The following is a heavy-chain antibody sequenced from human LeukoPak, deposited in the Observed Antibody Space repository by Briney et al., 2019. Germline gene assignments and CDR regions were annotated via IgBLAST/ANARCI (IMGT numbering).Heavy chain of an antibody. J-gene: IGHJ3*02. CDR3: AKDFYSGYELFAFDI. CDR1: GFTFSSYA. Sequence: GGSLRLSCAASGFTFSSYAMSWVRQAPGKGLEWVSDISGSGGSTYYADSVKGRFTISRDNSKNTLYLQMNSLRAEDTAVYYCAKDFYSGYELFAFDIWGQGTMVTVSS. D-gene: IGHD5-12*01. CDR2: ISGSGGST. V-gene: IGHV3-23*01.